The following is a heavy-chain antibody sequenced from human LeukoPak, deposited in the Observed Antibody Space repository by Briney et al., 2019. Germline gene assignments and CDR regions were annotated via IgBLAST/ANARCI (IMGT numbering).Heavy chain of an antibody. V-gene: IGHV3-7*01. CDR2: IKQDGGEK. CDR1: GFPFSSYW. CDR3: ARDRELWFGELALDY. Sequence: PGGSLRLSCAASGFPFSSYWMTWVRQAPGKGLEWVANIKQDGGEKYYVDSVKGRFTISRDNAKNSVYLQMNSLRAEDTAVYYCARDRELWFGELALDYWGQGTLVTVSS. D-gene: IGHD3-10*01. J-gene: IGHJ4*02.